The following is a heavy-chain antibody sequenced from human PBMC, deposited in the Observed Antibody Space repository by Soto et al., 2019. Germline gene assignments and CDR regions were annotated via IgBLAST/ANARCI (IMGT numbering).Heavy chain of an antibody. CDR2: IYYSGST. CDR3: AREVGGYAGCDNWFDP. J-gene: IGHJ5*02. V-gene: IGHV4-59*01. D-gene: IGHD6-19*01. Sequence: QVQLQESGTGLVKPSETLSLTCTVSGGSISSDYWSWIRQPQGKGLECIGYIYYSGSTNYNPYLKSRVTRSVAAPKNHCSLKLSSVTAADTAVYYCAREVGGYAGCDNWFDPWGQGTLVTVSS. CDR1: GGSISSDY.